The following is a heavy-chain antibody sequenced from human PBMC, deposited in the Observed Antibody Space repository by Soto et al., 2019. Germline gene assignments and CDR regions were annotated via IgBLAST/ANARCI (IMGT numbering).Heavy chain of an antibody. D-gene: IGHD6-13*01. CDR1: GFTFSSYS. CDR2: ISSSSSTI. V-gene: IGHV3-48*01. Sequence: PGGSLRLSCAASGFTFSSYSMNWVRQAPGKGLEWVSYISSSSSTIYYADSVKGRFTISRDNAKNSLYLQMNSLRAEDTAVYYCARGQGSWSLEYWGQGTLVTVSS. CDR3: ARGQGSWSLEY. J-gene: IGHJ4*02.